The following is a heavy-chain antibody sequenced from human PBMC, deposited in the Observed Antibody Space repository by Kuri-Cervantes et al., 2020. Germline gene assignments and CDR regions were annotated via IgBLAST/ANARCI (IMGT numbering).Heavy chain of an antibody. CDR2: MNPNSGNT. CDR1: GYTFTSYD. Sequence: ASVKGSCKASGYTFTSYDINWVRQATGQGLEWMGWMNPNSGNTGYAQKLQGRVTMTTDTSTSTACMELRSLRSDDTAVYYFARGESSSWPRYLDYWGQGTLVTVSS. V-gene: IGHV1-8*01. CDR3: ARGESSSWPRYLDY. D-gene: IGHD6-13*01. J-gene: IGHJ4*02.